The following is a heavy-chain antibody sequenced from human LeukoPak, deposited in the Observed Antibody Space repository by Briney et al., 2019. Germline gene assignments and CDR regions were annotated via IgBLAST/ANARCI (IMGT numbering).Heavy chain of an antibody. Sequence: GGSLRLSCAASGFTFSSYAMHWVRQAPGKGLEYVSAISSNGGSTYYANSVRGRFTISRDNSKNTLYLQMGSLRAEDMAVYYCARAYMTTLDYWGQGTLVTVSS. CDR3: ARAYMTTLDY. V-gene: IGHV3-64*01. J-gene: IGHJ4*02. CDR2: ISSNGGST. D-gene: IGHD4-17*01. CDR1: GFTFSSYA.